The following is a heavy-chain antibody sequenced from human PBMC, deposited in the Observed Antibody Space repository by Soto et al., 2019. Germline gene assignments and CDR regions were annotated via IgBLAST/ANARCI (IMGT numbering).Heavy chain of an antibody. D-gene: IGHD1-26*01. J-gene: IGHJ6*02. V-gene: IGHV4-34*01. CDR2: VNDSGST. CDR3: ATDSATSYFGMDV. CDR1: GGSFTGNY. Sequence: ETLSLTCAVYGGSFTGNYRSWIRQPPGKGLEWIGEVNDSGSTNFNPSLKSRVTISVDTSKKQFTLKLTSVTAADTAVYYCATDSATSYFGMDVWGHGTTVTVSS.